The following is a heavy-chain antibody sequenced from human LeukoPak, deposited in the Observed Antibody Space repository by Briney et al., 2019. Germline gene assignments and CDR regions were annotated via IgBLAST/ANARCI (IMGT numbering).Heavy chain of an antibody. Sequence: GGSLRLSCAASGFTFDDYAMHWVRQAPGKGLEWVSAISGSGGSTYYADSVKGRFTISRDNSKNTLYLQMNSLRAEDTAVYYCAKGNLKYYDILTGYSLFDYWGQGTLVTVSS. CDR3: AKGNLKYYDILTGYSLFDY. V-gene: IGHV3-23*01. D-gene: IGHD3-9*01. CDR1: GFTFDDYA. J-gene: IGHJ4*02. CDR2: ISGSGGST.